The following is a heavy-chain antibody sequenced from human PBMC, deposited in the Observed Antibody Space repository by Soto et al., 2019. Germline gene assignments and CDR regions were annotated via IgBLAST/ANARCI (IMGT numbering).Heavy chain of an antibody. V-gene: IGHV2-26*01. CDR2: IFSNDEK. D-gene: IGHD6-13*01. CDR3: AGIRDSTTGYYDYYGMDV. J-gene: IGHJ6*02. CDR1: GLSLSNVRMG. Sequence: QVTLKESGPVLVKPTETLTLTCTVSGLSLSNVRMGVGWIRQPPGKALEWLAHIFSNDEKSYSTSLKSRLTISKDTSKSQVVLTMTNMDPVDTATYYCAGIRDSTTGYYDYYGMDVWGQGTTVTVSS.